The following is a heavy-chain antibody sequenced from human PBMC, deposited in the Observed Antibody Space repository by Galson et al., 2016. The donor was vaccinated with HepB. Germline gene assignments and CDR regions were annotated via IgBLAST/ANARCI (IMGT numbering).Heavy chain of an antibody. V-gene: IGHV3-23*01. CDR2: ISGAGGTT. J-gene: IGHJ5*02. D-gene: IGHD2-15*01. Sequence: SLRLSCAASGFAFSNYAMHWVRRAPGKGLEWVSDISGAGGTTHYADSVKGRFTISRDNSRDTLYLQMDRLRAADTAVYYCAKERGWYGGPNYGSWGQGTLVTVSS. CDR1: GFAFSNYA. CDR3: AKERGWYGGPNYGS.